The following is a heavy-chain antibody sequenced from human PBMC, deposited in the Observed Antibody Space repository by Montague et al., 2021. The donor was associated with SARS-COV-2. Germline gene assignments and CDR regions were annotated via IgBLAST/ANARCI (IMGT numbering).Heavy chain of an antibody. CDR3: ARGGGRGNTVTLFDC. CDR1: GVSIIRGHW. V-gene: IGHV4-4*02. J-gene: IGHJ4*02. CDR2: ILHSGDT. Sequence: SETLSLTCAVSGVSIIRGHWWSWVRQAPGKGLEWIGQILHSGDTDYNPSLKNRLTISVDTSNNQFSLRLTSVTAADTAVYYCARGGGRGNTVTLFDCWGQGRLVPVSS. D-gene: IGHD4-17*01.